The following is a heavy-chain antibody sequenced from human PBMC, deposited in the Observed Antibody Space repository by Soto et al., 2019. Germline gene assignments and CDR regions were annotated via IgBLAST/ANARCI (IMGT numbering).Heavy chain of an antibody. D-gene: IGHD2-21*01. CDR3: ARRGVLIPEGVASGVDV. V-gene: IGHV5-51*01. CDR1: GYGFANYW. CDR2: ILPAESDS. J-gene: IGHJ6*02. Sequence: PGESLKISCKGSGYGFANYWIGWVRHLPGQGLEWIAVILPAESDSRYSPSLQGQVTISADRATSTAYLEWSSLRASDTATYYCARRGVLIPEGVASGVDVWGQGTTVTVSS.